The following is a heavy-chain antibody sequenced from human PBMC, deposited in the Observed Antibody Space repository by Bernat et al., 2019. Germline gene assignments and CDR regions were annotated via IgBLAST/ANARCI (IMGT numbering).Heavy chain of an antibody. D-gene: IGHD5-18*01. Sequence: QLQLQESGPGLVKPSQTLSLPSPFPGGPITIGVYSWSWIRQPPGKGLEWIGYIYYSGSTYYNPSLKSRVTISVDTSKNQFSLKLSSVTAADTAVYYCASGDTAMAGEYFQHWGQGTLVTVSS. CDR3: ASGDTAMAGEYFQH. CDR2: IYYSGST. J-gene: IGHJ1*01. V-gene: IGHV4-30-4*01. CDR1: GGPITIGVYS.